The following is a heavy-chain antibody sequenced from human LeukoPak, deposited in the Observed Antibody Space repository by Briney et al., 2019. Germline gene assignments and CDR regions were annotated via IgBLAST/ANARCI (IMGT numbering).Heavy chain of an antibody. Sequence: SETLSLTCTVSGGSISSGSYYWSWIRQPAGKGLEWIGRIYTSGSTNYNPSLKSRVTISVDTSKNQFSLKLSSVTAADTAVYYCARRLRYFDWLHRFDYWGQGTLVTVSS. V-gene: IGHV4-61*02. CDR3: ARRLRYFDWLHRFDY. CDR2: IYTSGST. D-gene: IGHD3-9*01. J-gene: IGHJ4*02. CDR1: GGSISSGSYY.